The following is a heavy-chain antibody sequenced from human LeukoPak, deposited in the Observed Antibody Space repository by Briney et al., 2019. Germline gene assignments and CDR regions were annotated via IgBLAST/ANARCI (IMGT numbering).Heavy chain of an antibody. J-gene: IGHJ5*02. CDR3: AKAGHPLVYCSSAACYMGS. CDR2: IRGSGGST. CDR1: GFTFSSCA. Sequence: GGSLRLSCAASGFTFSSCAMSWVRQAPGKGLEWVSAIRGSGGSTYYADSVKGRFTISRDNSKNTLYLQMNSLTAEDSAVYYCAKAGHPLVYCSSAACYMGSWGQGTLVTVSS. D-gene: IGHD2-2*02. V-gene: IGHV3-23*01.